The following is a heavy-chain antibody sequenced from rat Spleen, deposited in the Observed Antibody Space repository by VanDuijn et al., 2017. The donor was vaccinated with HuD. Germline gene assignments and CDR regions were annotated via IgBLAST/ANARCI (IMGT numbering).Heavy chain of an antibody. J-gene: IGHJ2*01. CDR3: AREEFGVRD. V-gene: IGHV4-2*01. CDR1: GFNFKDHW. Sequence: EVKLVESGGGLVQPGRSLKLSCAASGFNFKDHWMGWVRQAPGKGLEWIGEINKDSSTMKYSPTLKGKFTISRDNAQNTLYLQMSKLGSEDTAIYYCAREEFGVRDWGQGVMVTVSS. D-gene: IGHD4-3*01. CDR2: INKDSSTM.